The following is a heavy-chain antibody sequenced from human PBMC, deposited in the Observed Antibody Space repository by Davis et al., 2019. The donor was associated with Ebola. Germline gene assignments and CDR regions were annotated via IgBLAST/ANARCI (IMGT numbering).Heavy chain of an antibody. D-gene: IGHD6-13*01. CDR2: IYYSGST. J-gene: IGHJ2*01. CDR1: GGSISNYY. V-gene: IGHV4-59*01. Sequence: SETLSLTCTVSGGSISNYYWSWIRQPPGKGLEWIGYIYYSGSTKYIPSLKSRVTISVDTSKNQFSLKLSSASAADTAMYYCARGSAGHFDLWGRGTLVTVSS. CDR3: ARGSAGHFDL.